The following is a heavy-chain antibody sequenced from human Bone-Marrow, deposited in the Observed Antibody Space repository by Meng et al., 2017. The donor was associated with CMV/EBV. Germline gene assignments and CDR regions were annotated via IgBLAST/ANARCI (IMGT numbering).Heavy chain of an antibody. D-gene: IGHD1-26*01. V-gene: IGHV3-33*01. J-gene: IGHJ4*02. CDR2: IWYDGSNK. CDR3: VRDTGWELTRTFDY. CDR1: GFTFSSYG. Sequence: GESLKISCAASGFTFSSYGMHWVRQAPGKGLEWVAVIWYDGSNKYYADSVKGRFTISRDNSKNTLYLQMNSLRAEDKAVYYCVRDTGWELTRTFDYWGQGTLVTVSS.